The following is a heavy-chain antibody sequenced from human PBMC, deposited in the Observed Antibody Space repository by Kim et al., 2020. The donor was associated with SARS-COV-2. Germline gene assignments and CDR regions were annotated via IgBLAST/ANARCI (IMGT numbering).Heavy chain of an antibody. CDR2: IKQDGGKT. CDR1: GFTFSTYW. J-gene: IGHJ4*02. Sequence: GGSLRLSCTASGFTFSTYWMSWVRQPPGKGLEWVANIKQDGGKTYYLDSVKGRFTISTDNAKNSLFLQMNSLRVEDTAVYYCVRDRPAAAGTFDYWGQGTLVTVSS. D-gene: IGHD6-13*01. V-gene: IGHV3-7*01. CDR3: VRDRPAAAGTFDY.